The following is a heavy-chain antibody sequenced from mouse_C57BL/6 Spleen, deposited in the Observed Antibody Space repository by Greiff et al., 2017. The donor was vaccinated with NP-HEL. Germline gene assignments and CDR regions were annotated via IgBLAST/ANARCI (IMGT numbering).Heavy chain of an antibody. V-gene: IGHV14-4*01. CDR1: GFNIKDDY. Sequence: EVKLQQSGAELVRPGASVKLSCTASGFNIKDDYMHWVKQRPEQGLEWIGWIDPENGDTEYASKFQGKATITEDTSSNTAYLQLSSLTSEDTAVYYGTHYYDSEGFAYWGQGTLVTVSA. J-gene: IGHJ3*01. CDR2: IDPENGDT. CDR3: THYYDSEGFAY. D-gene: IGHD1-1*01.